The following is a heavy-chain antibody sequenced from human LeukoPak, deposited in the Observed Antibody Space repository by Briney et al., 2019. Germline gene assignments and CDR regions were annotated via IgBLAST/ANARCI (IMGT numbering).Heavy chain of an antibody. J-gene: IGHJ5*02. CDR2: IWYDGSNK. D-gene: IGHD1-1*01. CDR3: ARDGTLTAGPFDP. V-gene: IGHV3-33*01. CDR1: GITFSSFG. Sequence: PGGSLRLSCAAPGITFSSFGVHWLRQAPDKGLEWVAFIWYDGSNKYYADSVKGRFTISRDNSKNTLYLQMNSLRAEDTAVYYCARDGTLTAGPFDPWGRGTLVTVSS.